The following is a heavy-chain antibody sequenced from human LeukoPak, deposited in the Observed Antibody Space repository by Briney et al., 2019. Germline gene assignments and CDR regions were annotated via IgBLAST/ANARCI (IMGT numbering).Heavy chain of an antibody. V-gene: IGHV4-34*01. CDR2: INHSGST. CDR1: GGSFSGYY. D-gene: IGHD3-10*01. J-gene: IGHJ5*02. Sequence: SETLSLTCAVYGGSFSGYYWSWIRQPPGKGLEWIGEINHSGSTNYNPSLKSRVTISADTSKNQFSLKLSSVTAADTAVYYCARGGRRYGSGSYYNNWFDPWGQGTLVTVSS. CDR3: ARGGRRYGSGSYYNNWFDP.